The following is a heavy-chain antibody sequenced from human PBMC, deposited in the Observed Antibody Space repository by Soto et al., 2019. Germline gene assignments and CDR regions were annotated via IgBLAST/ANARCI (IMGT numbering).Heavy chain of an antibody. CDR2: ISSSSSTI. CDR3: ARDGAVAGKGRVTDY. V-gene: IGHV3-48*01. J-gene: IGHJ4*02. CDR1: GFTFSSYS. Sequence: EVQLVESGGGLVQPGGSLRLYCAASGFTFSSYSMNWVRQAPGKGLEWVSYISSSSSTIYYADSVKGRFTISRDNAKNSLYLQMNSLRAEDTAVYYCARDGAVAGKGRVTDYWGQGTLVTVSS. D-gene: IGHD6-19*01.